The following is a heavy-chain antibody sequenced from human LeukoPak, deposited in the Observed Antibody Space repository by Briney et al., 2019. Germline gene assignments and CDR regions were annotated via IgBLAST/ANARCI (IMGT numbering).Heavy chain of an antibody. Sequence: SETLSLTCAVYGESFSDFYWAWIRQPPGKGLEWIGEIHQSGRTDYNPSLKSRVSISVDTSKNQFSLKLKSVTAVDTAVYFCASADDSNVFEAFDYWGQGTLVTVSS. CDR3: ASADDSNVFEAFDY. V-gene: IGHV4-34*01. D-gene: IGHD1-1*01. CDR1: GESFSDFY. J-gene: IGHJ4*02. CDR2: IHQSGRT.